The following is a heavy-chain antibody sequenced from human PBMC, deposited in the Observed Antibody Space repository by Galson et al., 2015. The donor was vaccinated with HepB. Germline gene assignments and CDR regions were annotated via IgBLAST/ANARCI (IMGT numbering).Heavy chain of an antibody. CDR1: GYTFTGYY. CDR3: ARDIGGYSGYDGYYYYYGMDV. D-gene: IGHD5-12*01. Sequence: SVKVSCKASGYTFTGYYMQWVRQAPGQGLEWMGWINPNSGGTNYAQKFQGWVTMTRDTSISTAYMELSRLRSDDTAVYYCARDIGGYSGYDGYYYYYGMDVWGQGTTVTVSS. J-gene: IGHJ6*02. CDR2: INPNSGGT. V-gene: IGHV1-2*04.